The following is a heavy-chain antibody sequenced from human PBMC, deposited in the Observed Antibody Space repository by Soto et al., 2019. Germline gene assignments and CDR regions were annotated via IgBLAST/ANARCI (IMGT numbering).Heavy chain of an antibody. CDR1: GGSISSGGYY. J-gene: IGHJ4*02. CDR2: IYYSGST. CDR3: ARMPPPHYGDQPDPDS. V-gene: IGHV4-31*03. Sequence: QVQLQESGPGLVKPSQTLSLTCTVSGGSISSGGYYWSWIRQHPGKGLEWIGYIYYSGSTYYNPSLNSRVTIDXXTXNXXYSLKLSSVTAADTAVDYCARMPPPHYGDQPDPDSWGQGTLVPVSS. D-gene: IGHD4-17*01.